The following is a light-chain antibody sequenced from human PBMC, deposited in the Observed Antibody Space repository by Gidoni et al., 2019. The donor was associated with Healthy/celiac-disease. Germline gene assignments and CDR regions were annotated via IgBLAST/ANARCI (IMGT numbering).Light chain of an antibody. J-gene: IGKJ2*01. CDR3: QQYYSYPYT. CDR2: AAS. Sequence: SASTGDRVTITCRASQGISRYLAWYQQKPGKAPKLLIYAASTLQSGVPSRFSGSGSGTAFTLTISCLQSEDFATYYCQQYYSYPYTFGQGTKLEIK. V-gene: IGKV1-8*01. CDR1: QGISRY.